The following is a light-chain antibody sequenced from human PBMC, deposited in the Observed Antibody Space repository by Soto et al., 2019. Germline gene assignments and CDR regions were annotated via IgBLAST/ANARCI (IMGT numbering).Light chain of an antibody. CDR3: SSYAVNVYV. CDR2: EVI. CDR1: SSDVGGYNY. V-gene: IGLV2-8*01. J-gene: IGLJ1*01. Sequence: SVLPHPPSASVSHGQSVTISCTGASSDVGGYNYVSWYQQHPGKAPKLMIYEVIKRPSGVPDRFSGSKSGNTASLTVSGLQAEDEADYFRSSYAVNVYVFGTATKVT.